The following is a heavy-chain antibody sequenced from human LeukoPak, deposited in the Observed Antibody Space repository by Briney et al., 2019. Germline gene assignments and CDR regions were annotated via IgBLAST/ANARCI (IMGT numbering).Heavy chain of an antibody. CDR2: IIPILGIA. D-gene: IGHD1-14*01. Sequence: SVKVSCKASGGTFSSYAISRMRHAPGQGLEWMGRIIPILGIANYAQKFQGRVTITADKSTSTAYMELSSLRSEDTAVYYCARDAPRTTNWGQGTLVTVSS. J-gene: IGHJ4*02. CDR1: GGTFSSYA. CDR3: ARDAPRTTN. V-gene: IGHV1-69*04.